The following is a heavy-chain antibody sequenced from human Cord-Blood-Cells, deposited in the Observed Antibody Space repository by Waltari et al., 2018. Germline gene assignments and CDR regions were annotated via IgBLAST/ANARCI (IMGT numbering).Heavy chain of an antibody. CDR1: GGSFSGYY. CDR2: INHSGST. Sequence: QVQLQQWGAGLLKPSETLSLTCAGYGGSFSGYYWCWIRQPPGKGLEWIGEINHSGSTNYNPSLKSRVTISVDTSKNQFSLKLSSVTAADTAVYYCARATSWGWGAFDIWGQGTMVTVSS. J-gene: IGHJ3*02. D-gene: IGHD3-16*01. V-gene: IGHV4-34*01. CDR3: ARATSWGWGAFDI.